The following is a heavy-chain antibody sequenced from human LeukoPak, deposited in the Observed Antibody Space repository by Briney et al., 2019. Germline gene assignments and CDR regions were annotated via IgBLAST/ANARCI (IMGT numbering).Heavy chain of an antibody. CDR3: AKSRTIFGVVMGALDY. V-gene: IGHV3-30*02. CDR2: IRYDGSNK. Sequence: PGGSLRLSCAASGFTFSSYGMHWVRQAPGKGLEWVAFIRYDGSNKYYADSVKGRFTISRDNSKNMLYLQMNSLRAEDTAVYYCAKSRTIFGVVMGALDYWGQGTLVTVSS. D-gene: IGHD3-3*01. J-gene: IGHJ4*02. CDR1: GFTFSSYG.